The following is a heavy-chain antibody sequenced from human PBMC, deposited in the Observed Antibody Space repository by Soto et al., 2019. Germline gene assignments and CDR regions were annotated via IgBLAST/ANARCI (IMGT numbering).Heavy chain of an antibody. CDR1: GGSITNYY. V-gene: IGHV4-59*08. CDR2: IQYTGYS. Sequence: QVQLQESGPGLVKPSETLSLTCTVSGGSITNYYCSWFRQPPGKGLEWIVYIQYTGYSDYNLSLKRRVTMLMDTSKTHFSLMLESVTAADTAVYYCARHGFGTLHGLVDVWGQGTTVIVSS. D-gene: IGHD3-10*01. J-gene: IGHJ6*02. CDR3: ARHGFGTLHGLVDV.